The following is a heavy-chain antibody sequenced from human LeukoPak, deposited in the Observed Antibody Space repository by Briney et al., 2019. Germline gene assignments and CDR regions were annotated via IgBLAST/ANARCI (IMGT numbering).Heavy chain of an antibody. CDR3: AKDSTLYCSSTSCYPDY. Sequence: GGSLRLSCAASGFTFSSYAMSWVRQAPGKGLEWVSAISGSGSSTYYADSVKGRFTISRDNSKNTLYLQMNSLRAEDTAVYYCAKDSTLYCSSTSCYPDYWGQGTLVTVSS. CDR1: GFTFSSYA. CDR2: ISGSGSST. V-gene: IGHV3-23*01. J-gene: IGHJ4*02. D-gene: IGHD2-2*01.